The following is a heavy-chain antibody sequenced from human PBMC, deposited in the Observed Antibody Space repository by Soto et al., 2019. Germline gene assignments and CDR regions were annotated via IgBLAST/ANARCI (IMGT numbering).Heavy chain of an antibody. V-gene: IGHV3-33*01. CDR2: IWYDGSNK. CDR1: GFPFSSYG. CDR3: ASSIN. J-gene: IGHJ4*02. Sequence: QVQLVESGGGVVQPGRSLRLSCAASGFPFSSYGMHWVRQAPGKGLDWVAVIWYDGSNKDYADSVKGRFTISRDNSKNTRYLQMNNLRADDTAVYYCASSINWGQGTLVTVSS.